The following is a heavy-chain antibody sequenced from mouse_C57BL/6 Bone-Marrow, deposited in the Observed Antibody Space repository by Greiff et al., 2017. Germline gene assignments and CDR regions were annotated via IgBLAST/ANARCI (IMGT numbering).Heavy chain of an antibody. CDR3: ARDQAWFAY. CDR1: GFNITDYY. CDR2: LDPEDGET. J-gene: IGHJ3*01. V-gene: IGHV14-2*01. Sequence: EVQLQQSGAELVKPGASVTLSCPASGFNITDYYMHWVKQRTEQGLEWIGRLDPEDGETKYAPKFQGKATITAATSSTTAYLQLSSRTSEETAVYYCARDQAWFAYCGQGTRVTVSA.